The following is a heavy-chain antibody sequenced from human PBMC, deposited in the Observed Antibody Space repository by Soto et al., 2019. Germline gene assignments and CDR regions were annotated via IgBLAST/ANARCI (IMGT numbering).Heavy chain of an antibody. CDR2: VYYTWST. V-gene: IGHV4-59*01. J-gene: IGHJ4*02. D-gene: IGHD6-19*01. Sequence: QVQLQESGPGLVKPSETLSLTCSVSGGSISGSYWSWIRQSPGKGLEWLGYVYYTWSTNYSPSLRSRVSISVDTSKNAFSLRLSSVTAADTAVYFCARSVAVPGAHIDYWGQGTQVTVSS. CDR3: ARSVAVPGAHIDY. CDR1: GGSISGSY.